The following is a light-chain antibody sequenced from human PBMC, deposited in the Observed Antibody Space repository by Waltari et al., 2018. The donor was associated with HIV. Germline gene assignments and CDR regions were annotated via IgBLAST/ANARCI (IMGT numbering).Light chain of an antibody. CDR3: ATWDDTLSGHVV. Sequence: QSVLTQPPSASGTPGQRTTIPGPGGSSTIESIYVSGSHQPPGTAPKLLIYRNTQRPSGVPDRFSGSKSGTSASLAISGLRSEDEADYYCATWDDTLSGHVVFGGGTKLNVL. V-gene: IGLV1-47*01. J-gene: IGLJ2*01. CDR1: SSTIESIY. CDR2: RNT.